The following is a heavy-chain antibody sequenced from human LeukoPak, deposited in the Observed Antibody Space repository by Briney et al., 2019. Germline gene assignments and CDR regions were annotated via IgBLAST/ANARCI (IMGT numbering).Heavy chain of an antibody. CDR1: GYTFTSYD. D-gene: IGHD2-15*01. CDR3: ARGRYCSGGSCYHENWFDP. J-gene: IGHJ5*02. Sequence: GASVKVSCKASGYTFTSYDINWVRQATGQGLEWMGWMNRNSGNTGYAQKFQGRVTMTRNTSTSTAYMELSSLRSEDTAVYYCARGRYCSGGSCYHENWFDPWGQGTLVTVSS. CDR2: MNRNSGNT. V-gene: IGHV1-8*01.